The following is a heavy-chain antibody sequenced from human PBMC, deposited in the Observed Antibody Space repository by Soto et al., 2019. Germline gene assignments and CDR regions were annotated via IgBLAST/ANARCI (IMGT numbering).Heavy chain of an antibody. CDR1: SGSLSSGGYY. J-gene: IGHJ4*01. CDR2: IYFTGIT. CDR3: ARREYHHDFQY. Sequence: PSETLSLTCTVSSGSLSSGGYYWNWIRQHPVKGLEWIGYIYFTGITYSTPSLKSRVTLXXXTXXXXXSLXLGXVTXADTGIYYCARREYHHDFQYWGQGTLVTVSS. V-gene: IGHV4-31*03.